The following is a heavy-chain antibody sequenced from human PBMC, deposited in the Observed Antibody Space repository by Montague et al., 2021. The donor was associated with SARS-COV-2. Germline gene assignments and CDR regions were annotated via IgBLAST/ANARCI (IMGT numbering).Heavy chain of an antibody. V-gene: IGHV4-34*01. CDR2: INHRGTT. Sequence: SETLSLTCAVYGGSFSDSFWTWIRQPPGKGLEWIGYINHRGTTNYSPSLKSRVSISVDTSKNQFSLYLGSVTAADTAVYYCARGRQHFNMIVVVMTGGEYYFDYWGQGTLVTVSS. J-gene: IGHJ4*02. CDR3: ARGRQHFNMIVVVMTGGEYYFDY. CDR1: GGSFSDSF. D-gene: IGHD3-22*01.